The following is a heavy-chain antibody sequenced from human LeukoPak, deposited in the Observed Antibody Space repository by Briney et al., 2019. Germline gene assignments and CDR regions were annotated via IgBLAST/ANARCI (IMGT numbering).Heavy chain of an antibody. Sequence: GGSLRLSCAACGFTFSNYWMHWVRQAPGKGLVWVSRISSDGSSTSYADSVKGRFTISRDNAKNTLYLQMNSLRAEDTAVYYCARTAYSDYSLGFWGQGTLVTVSS. CDR1: GFTFSNYW. CDR2: ISSDGSST. J-gene: IGHJ4*02. D-gene: IGHD5-12*01. V-gene: IGHV3-74*01. CDR3: ARTAYSDYSLGF.